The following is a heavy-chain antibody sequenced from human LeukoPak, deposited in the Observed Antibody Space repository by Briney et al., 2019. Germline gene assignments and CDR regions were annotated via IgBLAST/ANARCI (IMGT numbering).Heavy chain of an antibody. D-gene: IGHD2/OR15-2a*01. V-gene: IGHV3-72*01. CDR2: TRNKANSYTT. Sequence: PGGSLRLSCAASGFTLSDHYMDWVRQAPGKGLEWVGRTRNKANSYTTEYAASVKGRFTISRDDSKSSLSLQMDSLKIEDTAVYYCAKTLYVSGRYYSDYWGQGALVTVSS. CDR1: GFTLSDHY. CDR3: AKTLYVSGRYYSDY. J-gene: IGHJ4*02.